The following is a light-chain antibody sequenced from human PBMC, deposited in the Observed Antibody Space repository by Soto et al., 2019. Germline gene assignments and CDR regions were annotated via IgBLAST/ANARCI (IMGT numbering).Light chain of an antibody. CDR2: DAY. V-gene: IGKV3-11*01. J-gene: IGKJ5*01. Sequence: TVWTHSPATLSSSPGERSTLACRTSQSVRSHIAWYKQKPGQAPRLLIHDAYSRATGLTPRFSGSGSGTDFTLTINTLEPEDFAVYSCQQRARWPPSITFGQGTRLEIK. CDR3: QQRARWPPSIT. CDR1: QSVRSH.